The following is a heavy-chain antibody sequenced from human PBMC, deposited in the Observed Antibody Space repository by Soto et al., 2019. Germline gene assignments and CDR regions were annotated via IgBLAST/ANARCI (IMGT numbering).Heavy chain of an antibody. D-gene: IGHD3-22*01. J-gene: IGHJ4*02. V-gene: IGHV3-30*18. Sequence: GGSLRLSCAASGFTFSSYGMHWVRQAPGKGLEWVAVISYDGSNKYYADSVKGRFTISRDNSKNTLYLQMNSLRAEDTAVYYCAKATLTDYYDSSGYYADYWGQGTLVTVSS. CDR1: GFTFSSYG. CDR2: ISYDGSNK. CDR3: AKATLTDYYDSSGYYADY.